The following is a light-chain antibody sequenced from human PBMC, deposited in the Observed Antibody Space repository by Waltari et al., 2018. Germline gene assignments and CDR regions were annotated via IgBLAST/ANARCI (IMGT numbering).Light chain of an antibody. CDR3: AAWDDSLSVGV. V-gene: IGLV1-47*01. CDR1: SPNIGSNY. Sequence: QSVLTQPPSASGTPGQRVTISCSGSSPNIGSNYVYWYQQLPGTAPKVLIYRNDQQPSGVPDRFAGSKSGTSASLAISGLRSEDEADYYCAAWDDSLSVGVFGGGTKLTVL. CDR2: RND. J-gene: IGLJ3*02.